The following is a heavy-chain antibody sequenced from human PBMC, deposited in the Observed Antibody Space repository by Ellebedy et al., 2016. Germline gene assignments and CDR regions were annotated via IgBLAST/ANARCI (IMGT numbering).Heavy chain of an antibody. CDR1: GFTFSSYS. CDR3: ARRGLGITHAEGV. CDR2: ISSSSSYI. J-gene: IGHJ3*01. Sequence: GGSLRLSXAASGFTFSSYSMNWVRQAPGKGLEWVSSISSSSSYIYYADSVKGRFTISRDNAKNSLYLQMNSLRAEDTAVYYCARRGLGITHAEGVWGQGTMVTVSS. V-gene: IGHV3-21*01. D-gene: IGHD3-22*01.